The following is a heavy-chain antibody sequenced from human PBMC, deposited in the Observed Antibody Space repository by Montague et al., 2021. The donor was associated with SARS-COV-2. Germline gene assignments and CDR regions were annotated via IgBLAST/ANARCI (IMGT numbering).Heavy chain of an antibody. CDR3: ARPSYYDILTGNGGLEY. D-gene: IGHD3-9*01. CDR2: ISYVGSNQ. V-gene: IGHV3-30*04. J-gene: IGHJ4*02. Sequence: SLRLSCAASQFSFSSYALHWVRQAPGKGLEWVAVISYVGSNQYYADSVKGRFTISRDNSKNTLYLQMSSLRAEDTAVYYCARPSYYDILTGNGGLEYWGQGTLVTASS. CDR1: QFSFSSYA.